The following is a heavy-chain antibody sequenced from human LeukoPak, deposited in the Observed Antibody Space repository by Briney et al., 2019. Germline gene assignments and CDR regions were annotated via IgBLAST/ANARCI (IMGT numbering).Heavy chain of an antibody. D-gene: IGHD7-27*01. CDR2: IYTGGST. Sequence: PGGSLRLSCAASGFTVSSYYMSWVRQAPGKGLEWVSVIYTGGSTYYADSVKGGFTISRDISKNTLYLQMNGLRVEDTAVYYCARGIKLGICVNWGQGTLVTVSS. CDR1: GFTVSSYY. CDR3: ARGIKLGICVN. V-gene: IGHV3-66*01. J-gene: IGHJ4*02.